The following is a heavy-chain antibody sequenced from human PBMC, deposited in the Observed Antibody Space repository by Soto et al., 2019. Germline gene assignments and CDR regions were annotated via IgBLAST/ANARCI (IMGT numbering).Heavy chain of an antibody. CDR2: MNPNSGNT. V-gene: IGHV1-8*01. CDR3: ARVGSYYYDSSGYYPSPPDY. Sequence: ASVKVSCKASGYTFTSYDINWVRQATGQGLEWMGWMNPNSGNTGYAQKFQGRVTMTRNTSISTAYMELSSLRSEDTAVYYCARVGSYYYDSSGYYPSPPDYWGQGTLVTVSS. D-gene: IGHD3-22*01. CDR1: GYTFTSYD. J-gene: IGHJ4*02.